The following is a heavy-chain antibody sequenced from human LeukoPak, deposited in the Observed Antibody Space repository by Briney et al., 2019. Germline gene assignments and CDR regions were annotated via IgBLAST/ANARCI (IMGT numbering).Heavy chain of an antibody. V-gene: IGHV3-23*01. CDR3: AKDYGGGRRGVHDY. CDR2: ITDDEDT. CDR1: GFPFRSYA. D-gene: IGHD3-10*01. J-gene: IGHJ4*02. Sequence: GGSLRLSCVASGFPFRSYAMTWVRQTPGKGLESVSVITDDEDTYYADSVKGRFTISRDNSKNTLYLQMNSLRAEDTAVYYCAKDYGGGRRGVHDYWGQGTLVTVSS.